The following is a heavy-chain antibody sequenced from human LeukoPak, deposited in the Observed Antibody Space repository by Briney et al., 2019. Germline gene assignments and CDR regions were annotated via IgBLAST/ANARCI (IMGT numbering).Heavy chain of an antibody. CDR2: ISSRSSTI. V-gene: IGHV3-48*01. CDR3: ARDGYYYGSGSYYKVDFDY. D-gene: IGHD3-10*01. Sequence: GGSLRLSCAASGFTFSSYSMNWVRQAPGKGLEWVSYISSRSSTIYYADSVKGRFTISRDNAKNSLYLQMNSLRAEDTAVYYCARDGYYYGSGSYYKVDFDYWGQGTLVTVSS. J-gene: IGHJ4*02. CDR1: GFTFSSYS.